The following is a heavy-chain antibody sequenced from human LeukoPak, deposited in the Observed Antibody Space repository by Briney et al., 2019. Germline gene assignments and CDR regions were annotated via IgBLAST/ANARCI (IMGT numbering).Heavy chain of an antibody. CDR3: ARNGYYYDSSGYYGYYMDV. D-gene: IGHD3-22*01. J-gene: IGHJ6*03. CDR1: GFTVSSNY. CDR2: IYSGGST. V-gene: IGHV3-53*01. Sequence: GGSLRLSCAASGFTVSSNYMSWVRQAPGKGLEWVSVIYSGGSTYYADSVKGRFTISRDNSKNTLYLQMNSLRAEDTAVYYCARNGYYYDSSGYYGYYMDVWGKGTTATVSS.